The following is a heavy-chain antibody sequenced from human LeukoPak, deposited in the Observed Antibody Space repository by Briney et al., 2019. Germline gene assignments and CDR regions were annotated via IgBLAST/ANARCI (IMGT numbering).Heavy chain of an antibody. J-gene: IGHJ4*02. CDR1: GYTFTGYY. V-gene: IGHV1-2*02. CDR2: IDPNSGGT. CDR3: ARDLGEGSGWYWDY. Sequence: ASVKVSCKASGYTFTGYYMHWVRQAPGQGLEWMGWIDPNSGGTNYAQKFQGRVTMTRDTSISTAYMELSRLRSDDTAVYYCARDLGEGSGWYWDYWGQGTLVTVSS. D-gene: IGHD6-13*01.